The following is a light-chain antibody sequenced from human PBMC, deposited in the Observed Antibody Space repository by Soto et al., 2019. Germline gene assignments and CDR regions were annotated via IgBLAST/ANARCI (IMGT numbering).Light chain of an antibody. CDR3: SSYTSSSTWG. V-gene: IGLV2-14*03. CDR2: DVS. Sequence: QSVLTQPASVSGSPGQSITISCTGTSRDVGDYNYVSWYQHHPGKAPKLMIYDVSNRPSGVSNRFSGAKSGNTASLTNSGLQAEDEAEYYCSSYTSSSTWGFGTGTKLTVL. CDR1: SRDVGDYNY. J-gene: IGLJ1*01.